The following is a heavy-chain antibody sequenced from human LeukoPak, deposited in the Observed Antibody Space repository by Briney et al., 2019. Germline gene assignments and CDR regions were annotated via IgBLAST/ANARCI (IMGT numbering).Heavy chain of an antibody. CDR1: GYTFTGYY. D-gene: IGHD2-15*01. CDR3: ARDVSVVVAATPYYYYYMDV. V-gene: IGHV1-2*02. Sequence: ASVKVSCKASGYTFTGYYMRWVRQAPGQGLEWMGWINPNSGGTNYAQKVQGRVTMTRDTSISTDYMELSRLRSDDTAVYYCARDVSVVVAATPYYYYYMDVWGKGTTVTVSS. CDR2: INPNSGGT. J-gene: IGHJ6*03.